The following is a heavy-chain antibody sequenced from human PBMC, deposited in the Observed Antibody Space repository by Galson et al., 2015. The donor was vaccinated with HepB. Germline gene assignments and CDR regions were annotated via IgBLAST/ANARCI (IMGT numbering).Heavy chain of an antibody. D-gene: IGHD4-17*01. CDR3: TGDGDYVTDPDI. J-gene: IGHJ3*02. CDR1: GFTFSNAW. Sequence: SLRLSCAASGFTFSNAWMSWVRQAPGKGLEWVGRIKSKTDGGTTDYAAPVKGRFTISRDDSKNTLYLQMNSLKTEDTAVYYCTGDGDYVTDPDIWGQGTMVTVSS. CDR2: IKSKTDGGTT. V-gene: IGHV3-15*01.